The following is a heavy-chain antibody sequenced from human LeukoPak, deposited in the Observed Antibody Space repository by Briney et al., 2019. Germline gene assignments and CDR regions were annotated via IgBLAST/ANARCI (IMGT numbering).Heavy chain of an antibody. J-gene: IGHJ4*02. CDR3: AKRIAVAGTRYFDY. CDR2: IYYSGST. Sequence: PSETLSLTCTVSGGSISSYYWSWIRQPPGKGLEWVGDIYYSGSTNYNPSLKSRARISVDTSKNQFSLKLSSVTAADTAVYYCAKRIAVAGTRYFDYWGQGTLVTVSS. V-gene: IGHV4-59*08. D-gene: IGHD6-19*01. CDR1: GGSISSYY.